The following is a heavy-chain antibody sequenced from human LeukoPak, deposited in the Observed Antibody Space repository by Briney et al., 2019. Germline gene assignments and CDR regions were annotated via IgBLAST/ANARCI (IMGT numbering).Heavy chain of an antibody. CDR3: ATVQYYCDSSGYYLNRFDP. CDR2: IIPIFGTA. J-gene: IGHJ5*02. CDR1: GGTFISYA. Sequence: GASVKVSCKASGGTFISYAISWVRQAPGQGLEWMGGIIPIFGTANYAQKFQGRVTITTDESTSTAYMELSSLRAEDMAVYYCATVQYYCDSSGYYLNRFDPWGQGTLVTVSS. D-gene: IGHD3-22*01. V-gene: IGHV1-69*05.